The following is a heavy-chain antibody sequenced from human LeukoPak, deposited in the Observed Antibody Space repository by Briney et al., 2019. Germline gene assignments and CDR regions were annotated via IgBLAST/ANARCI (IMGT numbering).Heavy chain of an antibody. J-gene: IGHJ4*02. V-gene: IGHV3-30*04. CDR2: MSYDGSNK. D-gene: IGHD2-2*01. Sequence: GRSLRLSCAASGFTFNSYAMHWVRQAPGKGLEWVAVMSYDGSNKYYADSVKGRFTISRDNSKNTLYLQMNSLRAEDTAVYYCARDRNRYCSSTSCYGAFDHWGQGTLVTVS. CDR1: GFTFNSYA. CDR3: ARDRNRYCSSTSCYGAFDH.